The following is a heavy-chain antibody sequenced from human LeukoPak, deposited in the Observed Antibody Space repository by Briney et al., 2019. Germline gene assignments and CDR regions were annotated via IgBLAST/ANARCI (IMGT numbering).Heavy chain of an antibody. V-gene: IGHV1-2*02. CDR3: AKAGGSLGYFDY. D-gene: IGHD1-26*01. CDR1: GYTFTGYY. J-gene: IGHJ4*02. CDR2: INPNSGGT. Sequence: ASVKVSCKASGYTFTGYYMHWVRQAPGQGLEWMGWINPNSGGTNYAQKFQGRVTITRDTSISTAYMELSRLRSDDTAVYYCAKAGGSLGYFDYWGQGTPVTVSS.